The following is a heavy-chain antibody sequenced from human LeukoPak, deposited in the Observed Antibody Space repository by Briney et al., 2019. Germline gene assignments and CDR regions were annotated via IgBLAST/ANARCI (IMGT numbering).Heavy chain of an antibody. Sequence: GESLKISCSTSGYSFTSYWIDWVRQKPGKGPEWMGVIFPKDSDTRYSPSFERQVIISVDTSTSTAHLQWSSLEASDTAMYFCAKCRDYYDSSGFYTYDVWGQGTMVTV. V-gene: IGHV5-51*01. CDR1: GYSFTSYW. J-gene: IGHJ3*01. D-gene: IGHD3-22*01. CDR2: IFPKDSDT. CDR3: AKCRDYYDSSGFYTYDV.